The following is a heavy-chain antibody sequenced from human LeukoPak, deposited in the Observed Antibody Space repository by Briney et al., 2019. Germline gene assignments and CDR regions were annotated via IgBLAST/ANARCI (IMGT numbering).Heavy chain of an antibody. V-gene: IGHV3-11*04. Sequence: GGSLRLSCAASGFTLSDYYMIWIRQAPGRGLECISYISYTGDYIYDADSVKGRFTISRDNAKNSLYLQMNSLRAKDTAVYYCAELGITMLGGVWGKGTTVTISS. CDR3: AELGITMLGGV. CDR1: GFTLSDYY. D-gene: IGHD3-10*02. CDR2: ISYTGDYI. J-gene: IGHJ6*04.